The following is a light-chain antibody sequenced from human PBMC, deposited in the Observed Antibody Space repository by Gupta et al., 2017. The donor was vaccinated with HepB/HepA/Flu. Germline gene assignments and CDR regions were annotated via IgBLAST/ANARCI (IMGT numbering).Light chain of an antibody. CDR1: SSDVGGSNY. CDR3: SSYTSSSTRV. CDR2: DVS. Sequence: QSALTQPAPVSGSPGQSITIPCTGTSSDVGGSNYVSWYQQHPGKAPKLMIYDVSNRPSGVSNRFSGSKSGNTASLTISGLQAEDEADYYCSSYTSSSTRVFGTGTKVTVL. J-gene: IGLJ1*01. V-gene: IGLV2-14*03.